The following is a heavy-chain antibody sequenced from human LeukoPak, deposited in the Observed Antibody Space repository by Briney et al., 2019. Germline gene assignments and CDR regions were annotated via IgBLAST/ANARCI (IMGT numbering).Heavy chain of an antibody. CDR3: ARDLSLDYDSSGDFDY. CDR1: GFTFSSYA. J-gene: IGHJ4*02. CDR2: ISGSGGST. Sequence: GGSLRLSCAASGFTFSSYAMSWVRQAPGKGLEWVSAISGSGGSTYYADSVKGRFTISRDNSKNTLYLQMNSLRAEDTAVYYCARDLSLDYDSSGDFDYWGQGTLVTVSS. D-gene: IGHD3-22*01. V-gene: IGHV3-23*01.